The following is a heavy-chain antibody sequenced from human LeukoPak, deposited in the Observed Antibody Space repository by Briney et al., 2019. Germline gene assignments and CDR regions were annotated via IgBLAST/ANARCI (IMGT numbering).Heavy chain of an antibody. Sequence: GGSLRLSCAASGFTFSSHAMYWVRQAPGKGLEWVAVISYDGTIRNYADSVKGRFTISRDNSKNTLYLQMNSLTAEDTALYYCAKGGCSSTTCYLANPWGQGTLVTVSS. J-gene: IGHJ5*02. CDR2: ISYDGTIR. CDR3: AKGGCSSTTCYLANP. V-gene: IGHV3-30*18. D-gene: IGHD2-2*01. CDR1: GFTFSSHA.